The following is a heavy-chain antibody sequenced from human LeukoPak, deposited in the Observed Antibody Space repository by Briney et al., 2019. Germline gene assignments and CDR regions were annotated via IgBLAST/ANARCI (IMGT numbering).Heavy chain of an antibody. Sequence: PSETLSLTCTVSGGSLSSYYWSWIRQPPGKGLEWIGYIYYSGSTNYNPSLKSRVTISVDTSKNQFSLKLSSVTAADTAVYYCASAVAGTPNFDNWGQGTLVTVSS. J-gene: IGHJ4*02. D-gene: IGHD6-19*01. CDR3: ASAVAGTPNFDN. CDR2: IYYSGST. CDR1: GGSLSSYY. V-gene: IGHV4-59*01.